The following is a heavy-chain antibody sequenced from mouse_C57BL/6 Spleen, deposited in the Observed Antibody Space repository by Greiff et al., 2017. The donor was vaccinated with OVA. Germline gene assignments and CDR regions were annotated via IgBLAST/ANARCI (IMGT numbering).Heavy chain of an antibody. CDR2: ISYDGSN. J-gene: IGHJ1*03. CDR1: GYSITSGYY. CDR3: ARVYYGYDAWYFDV. D-gene: IGHD2-2*01. Sequence: DVQLQESGPGLVKPSQSLSLTCSVTGYSITSGYYWNWIRQFPGNKLEWMGYISYDGSNNYNPSLKNRISITRDTSKNQFFLKLNSVTTEDTATYYCARVYYGYDAWYFDVWGTGTTVTVSS. V-gene: IGHV3-6*01.